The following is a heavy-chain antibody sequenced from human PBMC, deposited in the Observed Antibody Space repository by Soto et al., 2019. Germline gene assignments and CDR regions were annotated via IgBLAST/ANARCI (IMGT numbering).Heavy chain of an antibody. CDR3: AKADGEQWLIPHLDK. D-gene: IGHD6-19*01. Sequence: EVQLLESGGGVVQPGGSLRLSCVASGFNFKKFAMSWVRQAPGEGLEWVSGISCCGGSTSYADSVKGRFSIARDDSTNTLSLQMNNLRVEDTAQYYGAKADGEQWLIPHLDKWGQGTLVTVS. V-gene: IGHV3-23*01. J-gene: IGHJ4*02. CDR1: GFNFKKFA. CDR2: ISCCGGST.